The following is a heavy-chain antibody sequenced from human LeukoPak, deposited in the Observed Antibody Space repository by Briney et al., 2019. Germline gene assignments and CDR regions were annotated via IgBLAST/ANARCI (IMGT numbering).Heavy chain of an antibody. Sequence: TFSDYAMNWVRQAPGKGLEWIGYIYHSGSTYYNPSLKSRVTISVDRSKNQFSLKLSSVTAADTAVYYCARAFLAIPPNYWGQGTLVTVSS. CDR3: ARAFLAIPPNY. CDR1: TFSDYA. CDR2: IYHSGST. D-gene: IGHD2-21*01. V-gene: IGHV4-30-2*01. J-gene: IGHJ4*02.